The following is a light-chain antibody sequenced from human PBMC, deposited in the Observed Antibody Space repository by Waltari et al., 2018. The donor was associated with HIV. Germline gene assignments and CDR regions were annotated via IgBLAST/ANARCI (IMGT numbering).Light chain of an antibody. V-gene: IGKV3-20*01. CDR3: QLYSSSIT. Sequence: EIVLTQSPGTLSLSPGERATLSCRATQSVSSSYLVWYQQKPGQAPRLLIYGASTRATGVPDRFSGSGSGTDFTLTISRLEPEDFAVYFCQLYSSSITFGQGTRLEIK. J-gene: IGKJ5*01. CDR1: QSVSSSY. CDR2: GAS.